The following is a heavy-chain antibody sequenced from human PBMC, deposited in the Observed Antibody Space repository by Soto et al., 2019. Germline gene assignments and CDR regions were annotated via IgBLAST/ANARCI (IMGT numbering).Heavy chain of an antibody. V-gene: IGHV4-39*01. Sequence: PSQNLSLTCTVSGLTISSAYYHWSLIRHPPGKGLEWIGSIYYSGSNYYNPSLKSLVTISVDTSKNQFSLELSSVTAADTAVYYRARPLRQQQLVSTFDYWGQGTLLTASS. CDR1: GLTISSAYYH. D-gene: IGHD6-13*01. CDR3: ARPLRQQQLVSTFDY. CDR2: IYYSGSN. J-gene: IGHJ4*02.